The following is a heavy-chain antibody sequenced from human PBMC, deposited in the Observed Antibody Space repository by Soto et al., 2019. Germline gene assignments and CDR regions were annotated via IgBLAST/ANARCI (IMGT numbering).Heavy chain of an antibody. CDR1: GASLSVGDYY. J-gene: IGHJ4*02. CDR2: IYSSGGS. V-gene: IGHV4-30-4*01. CDR3: VGTGTTDGY. Sequence: SETLSLTCTVSGASLSVGDYYWSCIRQPTGKGLEGIVYIYSSGGSYYNPSLKGRLTISIDTSKNQFYLKLNSVTVADTSIYYCVGTGTTDGYWGRGTLVTVSS. D-gene: IGHD1-1*01.